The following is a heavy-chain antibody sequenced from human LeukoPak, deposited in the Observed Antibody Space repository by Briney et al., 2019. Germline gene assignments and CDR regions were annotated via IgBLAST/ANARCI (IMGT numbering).Heavy chain of an antibody. CDR2: IYYSGRT. V-gene: IGHV4-59*01. D-gene: IGHD5-18*01. Sequence: SETLSLTCSVSGGSISSYYWNWIRQTPGKGLEWIGYIYYSGRTNYNPSLKSRATISVDTSKNQFSLTLSSVTTADTAVYYCARGQKYRNGYTVTELGSGYFAYWGQGTLVTVSS. J-gene: IGHJ4*02. CDR1: GGSISSYY. CDR3: ARGQKYRNGYTVTELGSGYFAY.